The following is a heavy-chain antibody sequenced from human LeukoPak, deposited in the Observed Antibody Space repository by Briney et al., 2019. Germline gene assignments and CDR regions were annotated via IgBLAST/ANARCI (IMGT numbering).Heavy chain of an antibody. CDR2: IRGSDAST. D-gene: IGHD4-17*01. CDR3: GRDPNGDYVGAFDF. Sequence: GGSLRLSCEASGFTFSNYAMTWVRQAPGKGLEWVSSIRGSDASTFYADSVKGRFTMSRDNSKSTLYPQMNSLRVGDMAVYYCGRDPNGDYVGAFDFGGQGTLVTVSS. CDR1: GFTFSNYA. V-gene: IGHV3-23*01. J-gene: IGHJ3*01.